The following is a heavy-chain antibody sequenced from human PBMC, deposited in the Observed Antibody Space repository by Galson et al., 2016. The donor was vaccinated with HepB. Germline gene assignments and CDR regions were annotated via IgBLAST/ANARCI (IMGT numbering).Heavy chain of an antibody. CDR2: IGSAGDT. CDR3: ARDIFRGFDP. D-gene: IGHD3-9*01. J-gene: IGHJ5*02. Sequence: SLRLSCAASGFTFSSYDMHWVRQGIGKGLECVSTIGSAGDTYYLASVKGRFTISRENAKNSLYLQMNSLRAGDTAVYYCARDIFRGFDPWGQGTLVTVSS. V-gene: IGHV3-13*01. CDR1: GFTFSSYD.